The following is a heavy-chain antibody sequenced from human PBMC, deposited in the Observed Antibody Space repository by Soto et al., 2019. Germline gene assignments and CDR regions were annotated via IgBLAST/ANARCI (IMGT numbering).Heavy chain of an antibody. CDR1: GFTFSSYA. CDR3: AKDPPSYTNAVTDAFDI. V-gene: IGHV3-23*01. Sequence: EVQLLKSWGGLVQPGGSLRLSCAASGFTFSSYAMSWVRHAPGKGLEWVSAISGSGGSTYYADSVKGRFTISRDNSKNTLYLQMNSLRAEDTAVYYCAKDPPSYTNAVTDAFDIWGQGTIVTVSS. D-gene: IGHD4-17*01. CDR2: ISGSGGST. J-gene: IGHJ3*02.